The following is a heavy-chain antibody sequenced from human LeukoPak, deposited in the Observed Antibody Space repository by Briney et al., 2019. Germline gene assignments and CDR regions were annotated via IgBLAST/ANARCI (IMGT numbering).Heavy chain of an antibody. CDR1: GFIFRTYW. CDR3: TRDNLEWGSVFDY. D-gene: IGHD3-16*01. Sequence: PGGSLRLSCTTSGFIFRTYWMHWVRRDPGKGLVWVSRISNDGRNINYADSVKGRFTISRDNAKNTLYLQMNSLRAEDTAMYYGTRDNLEWGSVFDYWGQGALVTVSS. V-gene: IGHV3-74*01. CDR2: ISNDGRNI. J-gene: IGHJ4*02.